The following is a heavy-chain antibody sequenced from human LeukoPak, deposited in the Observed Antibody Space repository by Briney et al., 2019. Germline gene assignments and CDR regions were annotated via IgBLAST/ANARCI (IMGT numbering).Heavy chain of an antibody. Sequence: GGSLRLSCAASGFTFSSYSMNWVRQAPGKGLEWVSSISSSSSYIYYADSVKGRFTISRDNAKNSLYLQMNSLRAEDTAAYYCARLRREGYCSSTSCSYYYYMDVWGKGTTVTVSS. J-gene: IGHJ6*03. V-gene: IGHV3-21*01. D-gene: IGHD2-2*01. CDR3: ARLRREGYCSSTSCSYYYYMDV. CDR2: ISSSSSYI. CDR1: GFTFSSYS.